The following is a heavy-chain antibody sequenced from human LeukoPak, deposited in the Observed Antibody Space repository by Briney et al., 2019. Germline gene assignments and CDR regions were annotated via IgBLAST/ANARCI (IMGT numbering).Heavy chain of an antibody. CDR1: GVSVGSHF. D-gene: IGHD2-21*01. Sequence: SETLSLTCSVSGVSVGSHFWSWVRQPAGKALEWIGRVSASGAISSNPSLNSRVTMSLDTSKNQFSLKLTSVTAADTAVYFCARAYCGGDCTAGGAFDIWGQGTMVTVSS. J-gene: IGHJ3*02. CDR3: ARAYCGGDCTAGGAFDI. V-gene: IGHV4-4*07. CDR2: VSASGAI.